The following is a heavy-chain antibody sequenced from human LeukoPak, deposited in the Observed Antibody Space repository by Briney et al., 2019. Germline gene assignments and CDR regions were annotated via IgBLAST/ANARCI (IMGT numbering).Heavy chain of an antibody. CDR2: IYPGDSDT. CDR3: ARQGNKNYYDSSGSYAFDI. D-gene: IGHD3-22*01. V-gene: IGHV5-51*01. CDR1: GYSFTSYW. Sequence: GESLKISCKGSGYSFTSYWIGWVRQMPGKGLEWMGIIYPGDSDTRYSPSFQGQVTISADKSISTAYLQWSSLKASDTAMYYCARQGNKNYYDSSGSYAFDIWGQGTMVTVSS. J-gene: IGHJ3*02.